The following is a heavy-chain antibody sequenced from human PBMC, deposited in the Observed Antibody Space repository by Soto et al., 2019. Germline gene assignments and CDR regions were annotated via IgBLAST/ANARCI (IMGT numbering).Heavy chain of an antibody. CDR3: ASSSGYRIFDC. Sequence: QITLKESGPTLVKPTQTLTLTCTFSGFSLTTSGVGVGWIRQPPGKALEWLALIFWDDDKRYSPSLKSRLTITKDTSKNQVLLTMTNMDPVDTATYYCASSSGYRIFDCWGQGTLVTVSS. CDR2: IFWDDDK. V-gene: IGHV2-5*02. CDR1: GFSLTTSGVG. J-gene: IGHJ4*02. D-gene: IGHD3-22*01.